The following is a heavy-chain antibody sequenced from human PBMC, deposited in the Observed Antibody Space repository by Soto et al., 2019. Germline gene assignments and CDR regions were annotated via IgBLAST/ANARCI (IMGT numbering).Heavy chain of an antibody. D-gene: IGHD6-19*01. Sequence: PSETLSLTCTVSGGSISSYYWSWIRQPAGKGLEWIGRIYTSGSTNYNPSLKSRVTMSVDTSKNQFSLKLSSVTAADTAVYYCARVRSSGWLNWFDPWGQGTRVTVSS. J-gene: IGHJ5*02. CDR2: IYTSGST. V-gene: IGHV4-4*07. CDR1: GGSISSYY. CDR3: ARVRSSGWLNWFDP.